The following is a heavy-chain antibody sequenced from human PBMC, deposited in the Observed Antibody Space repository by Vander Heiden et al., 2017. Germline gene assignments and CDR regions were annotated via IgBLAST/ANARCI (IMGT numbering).Heavy chain of an antibody. CDR2: IKQDGSEK. Sequence: EVQLVESGGGLVQPGGSLRLSCAASGFTISSYWMSWVRQAPGKGLEWVANIKQDGSEKCYVDSVKGRFTISRDNAKNSLYLQMNSLRAEDTAVYYCARGDCSGGSCYGGRPYYYGMDVWGQGTTVTVSS. D-gene: IGHD2-15*01. V-gene: IGHV3-7*01. J-gene: IGHJ6*02. CDR3: ARGDCSGGSCYGGRPYYYGMDV. CDR1: GFTISSYW.